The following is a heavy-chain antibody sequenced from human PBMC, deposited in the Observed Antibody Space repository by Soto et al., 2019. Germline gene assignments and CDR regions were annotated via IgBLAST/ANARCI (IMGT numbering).Heavy chain of an antibody. CDR3: ARREGVTLVRGVRALYYYYGMDV. CDR2: ISGYEDYT. J-gene: IGHJ6*02. D-gene: IGHD3-10*01. CDR1: GYTFTSYG. Sequence: QVQLVQSGAEVKEPGASVKVSCKASGYTFTSYGISRVRQAPGQRLVWVGWISGYEDYTKASQKFQGRLTMTTDTSTSQADTELRCRRSDDTAVYYCARREGVTLVRGVRALYYYYGMDVWGQGTTVTVSS. V-gene: IGHV1-18*01.